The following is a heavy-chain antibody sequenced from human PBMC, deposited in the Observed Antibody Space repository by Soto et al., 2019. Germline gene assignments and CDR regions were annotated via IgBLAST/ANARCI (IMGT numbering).Heavy chain of an antibody. V-gene: IGHV3-9*01. J-gene: IGHJ4*02. Sequence: PGGSLRLSCAASGFTFDDYAMHWVRQAPGKGLEWVSGISWNSGSIGYADSVKGRFTISRDNAKNSLYLQMNSLRAEDTALYYCAKDHSSSSVLVDYWGQGTLVTVSS. D-gene: IGHD6-13*01. CDR1: GFTFDDYA. CDR2: ISWNSGSI. CDR3: AKDHSSSSVLVDY.